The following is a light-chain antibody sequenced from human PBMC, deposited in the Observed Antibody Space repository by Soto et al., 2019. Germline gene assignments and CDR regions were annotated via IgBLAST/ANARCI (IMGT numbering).Light chain of an antibody. Sequence: DIVMTQSPLSLPVTPGEAASMSCRSDRNLLHSDGKTYLHWYVQRPGQSPQLLISWGSVRAAGVPDRFRGTESGSFFTLTISRVETEDAGIYFCMHGLQFPWTFGQGTKVEI. V-gene: IGKV2-28*01. CDR1: RNLLHSDGKTY. J-gene: IGKJ1*01. CDR3: MHGLQFPWT. CDR2: WGS.